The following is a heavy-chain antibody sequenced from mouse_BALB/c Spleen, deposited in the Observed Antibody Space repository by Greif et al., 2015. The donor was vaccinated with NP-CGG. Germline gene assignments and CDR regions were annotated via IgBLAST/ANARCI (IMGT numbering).Heavy chain of an antibody. CDR3: TRSGNGYWFAY. D-gene: IGHD1-2*01. V-gene: IGHV1S81*02. CDR1: GYTFTSYY. Sequence: QVHVKQSGAELVKPGASVKLSCKASGYTFTSYYMYWVKQRPGQGLEWIGEINPSNGGTNFNEKFKSKATLTVDKSSSTAYMQLSSLTSEDSAVYYCTRSGNGYWFAYWGQGTLVTVSA. J-gene: IGHJ3*01. CDR2: INPSNGGT.